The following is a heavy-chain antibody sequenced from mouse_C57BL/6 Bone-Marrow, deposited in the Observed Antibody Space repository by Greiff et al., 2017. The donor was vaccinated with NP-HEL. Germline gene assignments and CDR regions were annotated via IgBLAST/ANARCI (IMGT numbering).Heavy chain of an antibody. V-gene: IGHV3-6*01. CDR1: GYSITSGYY. CDR3: AGITTGGSYAMDY. CDR2: ISYDGSN. D-gene: IGHD1-1*01. J-gene: IGHJ4*01. Sequence: EVHLVESGPGLVKPSQSLSLTCSVTGYSITSGYYWNWIRQFPGNKLEWMGYISYDGSNNYNPSLKNRISITRDTSKNQFFLKLNSVTTEDTATYYCAGITTGGSYAMDYWGQGTSVTVSS.